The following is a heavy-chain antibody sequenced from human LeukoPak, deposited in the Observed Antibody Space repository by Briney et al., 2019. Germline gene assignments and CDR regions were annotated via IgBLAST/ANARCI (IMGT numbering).Heavy chain of an antibody. CDR3: ARKRKAADSYPFDY. CDR2: INHSGST. CDR1: GGSFSGFY. V-gene: IGHV4-34*01. J-gene: IGHJ4*02. D-gene: IGHD6-13*01. Sequence: PSETLSLTCAVYGGSFSGFYWTWIRQAPGKGLEWIGEINHSGSTAHNPSLKSRVTILVDRSKNQFSLRLSSVTAADTAVYYCARKRKAADSYPFDYWGQGTLVTASS.